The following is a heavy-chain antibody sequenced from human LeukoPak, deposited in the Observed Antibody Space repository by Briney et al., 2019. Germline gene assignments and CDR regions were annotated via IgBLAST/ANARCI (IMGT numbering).Heavy chain of an antibody. CDR2: IYHSGNT. CDR3: ARGGYCGGDCYFYY. CDR1: GASISSSNW. J-gene: IGHJ4*02. V-gene: IGHV4-4*02. D-gene: IGHD2-21*02. Sequence: PSETLSLTCAVSGASISSSNWWSWVRQPPGKGLEWIGEIYHSGNTNYNPSLKSRVTTSVDKSKNEFSLKLSSVTAADTAVYYCARGGYCGGDCYFYYWGQGTLVTVSS.